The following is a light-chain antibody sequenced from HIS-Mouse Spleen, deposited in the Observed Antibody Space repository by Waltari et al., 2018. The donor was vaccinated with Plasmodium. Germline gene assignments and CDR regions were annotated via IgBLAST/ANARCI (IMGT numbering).Light chain of an antibody. CDR1: IPSIGSKP. J-gene: IGLJ2*01. V-gene: IGLV1-44*01. CDR3: AAWDDSLNGVV. CDR2: SNN. Sequence: QSVLTQPPSASGTPGQRVTSSRSGSIPSIGSKPVNWYQQLPGTAPKLLIYSNNQRPSGVPDRFSGSKSGTSASLAISGLQSEDEADYYCAAWDDSLNGVVFAGGTKLTVL.